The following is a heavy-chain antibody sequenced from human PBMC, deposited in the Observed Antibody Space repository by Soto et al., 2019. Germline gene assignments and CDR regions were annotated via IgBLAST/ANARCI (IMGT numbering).Heavy chain of an antibody. J-gene: IGHJ3*02. V-gene: IGHV1-69*06. D-gene: IGHD6-19*01. CDR1: GVTFSRYA. Sequence: SVKVSCKASGVTFSRYAISWVRQAPGQGLEWMGGIIPIFGTANYAQKFQGRVTITADKSTSTAYMGLSSLRSEDTAVYYCARTMIAVAGSYAFDIWGQGTMVTVSS. CDR3: ARTMIAVAGSYAFDI. CDR2: IIPIFGTA.